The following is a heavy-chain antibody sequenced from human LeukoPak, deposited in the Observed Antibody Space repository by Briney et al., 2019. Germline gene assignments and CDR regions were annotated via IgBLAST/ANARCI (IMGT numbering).Heavy chain of an antibody. D-gene: IGHD6-19*01. Sequence: PGGSLRLSCAASGFTFSSYAMHWVRQAPGKGLEWVAVISYDGSNKYYAESVKGRFTISRDNSKNTLYLQMNSLRAEDTAVYYCARDQGWPGYFDYWGQGTLVTVSS. CDR2: ISYDGSNK. V-gene: IGHV3-30*04. CDR3: ARDQGWPGYFDY. CDR1: GFTFSSYA. J-gene: IGHJ4*02.